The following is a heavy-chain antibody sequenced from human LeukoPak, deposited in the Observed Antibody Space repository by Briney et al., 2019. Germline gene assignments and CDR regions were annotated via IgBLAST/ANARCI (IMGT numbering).Heavy chain of an antibody. D-gene: IGHD4-23*01. V-gene: IGHV3-72*01. CDR1: GYTFSDHY. J-gene: IGHJ4*02. CDR3: TRWRSGTSD. Sequence: GGSLRLSCAASGYTFSDHYIDWVRRAPGKGLEWVGHTRNKANNYATEYAASVKGRFTISRDDSRNSVYLQMNSLKTEDTAVYYCTRWRSGTSDWGQGTLVTVSS. CDR2: TRNKANNYAT.